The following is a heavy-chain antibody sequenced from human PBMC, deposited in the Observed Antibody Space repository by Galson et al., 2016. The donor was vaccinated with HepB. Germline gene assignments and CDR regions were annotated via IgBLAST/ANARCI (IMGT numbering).Heavy chain of an antibody. Sequence: SLRLSCAASGFAFDDNAMHWVRQAPGKGLEWVSGISWNSGSIGYAGSVRGRFTISRDNAKNSLYLQMNSLRAEDTAVYYCARETGDYYDSRGYYSNNWFDPWGQGTLITVS. J-gene: IGHJ5*02. CDR2: ISWNSGSI. CDR1: GFAFDDNA. CDR3: ARETGDYYDSRGYYSNNWFDP. D-gene: IGHD3-22*01. V-gene: IGHV3-9*01.